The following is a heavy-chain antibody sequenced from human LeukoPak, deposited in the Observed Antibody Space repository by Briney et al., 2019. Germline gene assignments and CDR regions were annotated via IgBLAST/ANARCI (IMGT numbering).Heavy chain of an antibody. D-gene: IGHD2-8*01. V-gene: IGHV4-30-4*08. Sequence: SETLSLTCTVSGGSISSGDYYWSWIRQPPGKGLEWIGYIYYSGSTYYNPSLKSRVTISVDTSKNQFSLKLRSVTAADTAVYYCARVKRVFRSFDPWGQGTLVTVSS. CDR2: IYYSGST. CDR1: GGSISSGDYY. CDR3: ARVKRVFRSFDP. J-gene: IGHJ5*02.